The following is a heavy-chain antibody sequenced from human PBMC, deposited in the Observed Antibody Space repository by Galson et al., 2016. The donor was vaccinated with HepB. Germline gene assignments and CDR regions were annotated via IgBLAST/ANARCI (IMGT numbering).Heavy chain of an antibody. J-gene: IGHJ4*02. CDR3: AKWGIAGPERAFDS. CDR1: GFPFSNYA. D-gene: IGHD3-16*01. CDR2: ITANADPT. Sequence: SLRLSCAAFGFPFSNYAMAWVRQAPGKGPEWLSLITANADPTSYGDSAQGRFTISRDNSKTTVYLQMNSLRAEDTAVYYCAKWGIAGPERAFDSWGRGTLITVSS. V-gene: IGHV3-23*01.